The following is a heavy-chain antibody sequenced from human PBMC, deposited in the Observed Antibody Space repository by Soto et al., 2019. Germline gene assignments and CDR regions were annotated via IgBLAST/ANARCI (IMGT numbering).Heavy chain of an antibody. D-gene: IGHD5-18*01. J-gene: IGHJ6*02. CDR3: ATSIHVWLYAMDV. Sequence: QNQLLQSGAEARKPGASVKVSCTASGYTFSSYYITWVRQAPGQGPEWMGWISAYNGNTNYAREFQGRVTMTTDTSTSTAYMELRSLRSAATAIYYCATSIHVWLYAMDVWGQGTTVTVSS. CDR2: ISAYNGNT. V-gene: IGHV1-18*01. CDR1: GYTFSSYY.